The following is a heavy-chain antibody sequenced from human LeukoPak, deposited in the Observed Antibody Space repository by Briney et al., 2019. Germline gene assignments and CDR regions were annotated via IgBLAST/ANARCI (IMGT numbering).Heavy chain of an antibody. Sequence: GGSLRLSCAASGFTFSDHYMDWVRQAPGKGLEWVSAISGSGGSTYYADSVKGRFTISRDNSKNTLYLQMNSLRAEDTAVYYCAKDLTIVVVPAASAFDIWGQGTMVTVSS. V-gene: IGHV3-23*01. CDR3: AKDLTIVVVPAASAFDI. D-gene: IGHD2-2*01. CDR2: ISGSGGST. CDR1: GFTFSDHY. J-gene: IGHJ3*02.